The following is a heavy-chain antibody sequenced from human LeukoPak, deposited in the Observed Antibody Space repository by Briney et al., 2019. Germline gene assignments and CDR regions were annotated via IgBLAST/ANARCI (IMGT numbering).Heavy chain of an antibody. D-gene: IGHD6-13*01. Sequence: ASVKVSCKASGYTFTSYGISWVRQAPGQGLEWMGWISAYNGNTNYAQKLQGRVTMTTDTSTSTAYMELRSLRSDDTAVYYCARIRSSSSTRPYFDYWGQGTLVTVSS. V-gene: IGHV1-18*01. CDR2: ISAYNGNT. CDR3: ARIRSSSSTRPYFDY. CDR1: GYTFTSYG. J-gene: IGHJ4*02.